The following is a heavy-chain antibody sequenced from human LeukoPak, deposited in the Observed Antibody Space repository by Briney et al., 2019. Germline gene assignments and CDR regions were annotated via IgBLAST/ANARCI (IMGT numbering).Heavy chain of an antibody. V-gene: IGHV3-33*07. CDR3: ARDANRWIRGIRKDWFDP. D-gene: IGHD3-10*01. Sequence: PGGSLRLSCAASGFTFSSYSMYWVRQAPGKGLEWVAVIWYDGSPKYYADSVKGRFSISRDNTKNTLYLQMSSLRAEDTAVYYCARDANRWIRGIRKDWFDPWGQGTLVTVAS. CDR1: GFTFSSYS. J-gene: IGHJ5*02. CDR2: IWYDGSPK.